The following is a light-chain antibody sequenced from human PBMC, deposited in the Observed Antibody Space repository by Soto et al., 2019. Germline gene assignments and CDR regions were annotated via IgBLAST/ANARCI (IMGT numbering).Light chain of an antibody. CDR3: QQRSNWPST. CDR2: DAS. J-gene: IGKJ4*01. V-gene: IGKV3-11*01. Sequence: EIVLTQSPVTLSLSPGERATLSCRASQSVSTYLAWYQQKPGRAPRLLIYDASSRATGIPARFSGSGSGTDFTLTISSLEPEDFAVYSCQQRSNWPSTFGGGTKVEIK. CDR1: QSVSTY.